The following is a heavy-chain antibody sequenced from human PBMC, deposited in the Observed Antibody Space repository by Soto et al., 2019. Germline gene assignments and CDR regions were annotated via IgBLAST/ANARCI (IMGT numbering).Heavy chain of an antibody. CDR2: IYYSGST. CDR1: GVSISSSSFY. D-gene: IGHD5-18*01. V-gene: IGHV4-39*01. CDR3: ASLPTGMVDFDY. J-gene: IGHJ4*02. Sequence: SETLSLTCTVSGVSISSSSFYWGWIRQPPGEGLDLIGTIYYSGSTYYNPSLKSRVTISVDTSKNQFSLRLSSVTAADAAVYYGASLPTGMVDFDYWGQGTLVTVSS.